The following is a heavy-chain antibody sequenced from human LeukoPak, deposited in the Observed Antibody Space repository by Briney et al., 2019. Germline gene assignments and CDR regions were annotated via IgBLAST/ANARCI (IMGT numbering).Heavy chain of an antibody. CDR1: GFSFSGHW. J-gene: IGHJ4*02. CDR3: VSRIAVAGTY. V-gene: IGHV3-23*01. Sequence: GGSLRLSCTASGFSFSGHWMHWARQLPGKGLEWVSAISGSGGSTYYADSVKGRFTISRDNSKNTLYLQMNSLRAEDTAVYYCVSRIAVAGTYWGQGTLVTVSS. CDR2: ISGSGGST. D-gene: IGHD6-19*01.